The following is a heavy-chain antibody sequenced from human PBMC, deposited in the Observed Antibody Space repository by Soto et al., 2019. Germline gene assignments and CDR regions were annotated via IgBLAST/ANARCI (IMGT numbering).Heavy chain of an antibody. V-gene: IGHV5-51*01. CDR2: IYPGDSDT. Sequence: GESLKISCKGSGYSFTSYWIGWVRQMPGKGLEWMGIIYPGDSDTRYSPSFQGQVTISADKSISTAYLQWSSLKASDTAMYYCARSGGELSSTSFMADYWGQGTLVTVSS. CDR3: ARSGGELSSTSFMADY. D-gene: IGHD3-16*02. CDR1: GYSFTSYW. J-gene: IGHJ4*02.